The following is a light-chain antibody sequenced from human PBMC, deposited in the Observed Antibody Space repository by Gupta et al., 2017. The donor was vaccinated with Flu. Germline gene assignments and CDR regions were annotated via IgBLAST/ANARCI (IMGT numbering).Light chain of an antibody. V-gene: IGKV1-5*03. CDR2: QAS. J-gene: IGKJ1*01. CDR3: QQDKTEPWT. Sequence: DIQMTQSPSTLSASVGDRVTVTCRPSQSIRGWLAWYQQKPGKAPKLLIYQASSLQTGVPSRFSGSESETEFTLIISSLQPEDSATYFCQQDKTEPWTFGLGTKVEVK. CDR1: QSIRGW.